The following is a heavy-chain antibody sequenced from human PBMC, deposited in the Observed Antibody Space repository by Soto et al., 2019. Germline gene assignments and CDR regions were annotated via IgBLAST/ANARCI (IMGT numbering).Heavy chain of an antibody. CDR1: GYSFTSYW. D-gene: IGHD5-18*01. CDR2: IDPSDSYT. CDR3: ARTSMQSRGYSYGHGGMDV. J-gene: IGHJ6*02. Sequence: EVQLVQSGAEVKKPGESLRISCKGSGYSFTSYWISWVRQMPGKGLEWMGRIDPSDSYTNYSPSFQGHVTISADKSISTAYLQWSSLNASDTAMYYCARTSMQSRGYSYGHGGMDVWGQGTTVTVSS. V-gene: IGHV5-10-1*01.